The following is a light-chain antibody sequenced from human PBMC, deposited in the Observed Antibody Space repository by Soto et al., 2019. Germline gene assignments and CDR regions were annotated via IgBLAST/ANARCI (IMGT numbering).Light chain of an antibody. Sequence: QSVLTQPPSVSGAPGQRVTISCTGSSSNIGAGYDLHWYQQLPGTAPKLLIYDNTNRPSGVPDRFSGSKSGTSASLAIAGLHAEDEADYYCSSYTSSSTLYVFGTGTKVTVL. CDR3: SSYTSSSTLYV. CDR2: DNT. J-gene: IGLJ1*01. V-gene: IGLV1-40*01. CDR1: SSNIGAGYD.